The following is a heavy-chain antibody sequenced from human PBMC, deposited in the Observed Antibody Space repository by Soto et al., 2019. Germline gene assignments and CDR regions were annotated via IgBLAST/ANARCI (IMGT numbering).Heavy chain of an antibody. CDR1: EVTCIIYG. J-gene: IGHJ4*02. CDR2: IWYDGSNK. Sequence: PVGSMRLSCTAAEVTCIIYGRHWIRQKPGKGLEWVAVIWYDGSNKYYADSVKGRFTISRDNSKNTLYLQMNSLRAEDTAVYYCARELGRQMALDYWGQGTLVTVSS. CDR3: ARELGRQMALDY. V-gene: IGHV3-33*01.